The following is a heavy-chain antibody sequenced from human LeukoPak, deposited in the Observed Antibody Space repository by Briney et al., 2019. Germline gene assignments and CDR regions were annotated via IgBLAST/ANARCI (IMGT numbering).Heavy chain of an antibody. CDR2: ISSSGSTI. D-gene: IGHD6-6*01. J-gene: IGHJ4*02. CDR3: ARGVPYSSSSSSDY. CDR1: GFTFSSYE. V-gene: IGHV3-48*03. Sequence: TGGSLRLPCAASGFTFSSYEMNWVRQAPGKGLEWVSYISSSGSTIYYADPVKGRFTISRDNAKNSLYLQMNSLRAEDTAVYYCARGVPYSSSSSSDYWGQGTLVTVSS.